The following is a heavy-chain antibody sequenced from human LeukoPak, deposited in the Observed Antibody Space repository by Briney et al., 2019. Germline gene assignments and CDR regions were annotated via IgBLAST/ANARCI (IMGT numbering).Heavy chain of an antibody. D-gene: IGHD2-2*01. V-gene: IGHV4-34*01. Sequence: SETLSLTCAVYGGSFSGYYWSWIRQPPGKGLEWIGEINHSGSTNYNPSLKSRVTISVDTSKNQFSLRLSSVTAADTAVYYCARVFFGGYCSSTSCPQFGRFDPWGQGTLVTVSS. CDR2: INHSGST. J-gene: IGHJ5*02. CDR3: ARVFFGGYCSSTSCPQFGRFDP. CDR1: GGSFSGYY.